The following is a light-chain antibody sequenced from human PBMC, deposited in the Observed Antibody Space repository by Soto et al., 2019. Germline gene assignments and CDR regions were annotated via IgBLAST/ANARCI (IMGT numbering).Light chain of an antibody. J-gene: IGKJ1*01. CDR1: QSISNW. V-gene: IGKV1-5*01. CDR3: QQYNSYS. Sequence: IQMTQSPSTLPASLGDRVTLTCRASQSISNWLAWYQRKPGTAPKLLIYHASTLESGVPSRFSGRGSGTEFTLTISSLQPDDFATYYCQQYNSYSFGQGTKVDIK. CDR2: HAS.